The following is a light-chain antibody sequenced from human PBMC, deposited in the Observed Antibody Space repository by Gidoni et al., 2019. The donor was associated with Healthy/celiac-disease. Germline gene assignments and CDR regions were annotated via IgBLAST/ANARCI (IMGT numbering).Light chain of an antibody. CDR3: QQYNNWPPLYT. V-gene: IGKV3-15*01. CDR1: QSVSSN. Sequence: EIVMTQSPATLSVSPGERATLSCRASQSVSSNLAWYQQKPGQDPRLLIYGASTRATGIPARFIGSGSGTEFTLTISSLQSEDVAVYYCQQYNNWPPLYTFGQGTKLEIK. J-gene: IGKJ2*01. CDR2: GAS.